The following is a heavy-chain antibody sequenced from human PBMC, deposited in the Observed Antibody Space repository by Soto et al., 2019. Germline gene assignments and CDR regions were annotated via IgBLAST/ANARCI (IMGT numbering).Heavy chain of an antibody. CDR1: GGSISSCY. CDR3: ASMMGDPVLNFDS. V-gene: IGHV4-59*01. CDR2: ICYSGST. D-gene: IGHD2-21*02. Sequence: QVQLQESGPGLVKPSETLSLTCTVSGGSISSCYWSWIRQPPGKGLEWIGFICYSGSTSYNPSLKIRDTIAIDSSEYQCSLIRNSVTAADTAVYYCASMMGDPVLNFDSWGQGTLVAVSS. J-gene: IGHJ5*01.